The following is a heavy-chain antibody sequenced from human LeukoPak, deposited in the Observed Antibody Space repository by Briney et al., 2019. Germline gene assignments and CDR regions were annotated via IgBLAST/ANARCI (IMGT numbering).Heavy chain of an antibody. CDR3: ARGPSSGWYRGVDY. J-gene: IGHJ4*02. CDR2: IWYDGSNK. D-gene: IGHD6-19*01. CDR1: GSTFSSYG. V-gene: IGHV3-33*01. Sequence: GRSLRLSCAASGSTFSSYGMHWVRQAPGKGLEWVAVIWYDGSNKYYADSVKGRFTISRDNSKNTLYLQMNSLRAEDTAVYYCARGPSSGWYRGVDYWGQGTLVTVSS.